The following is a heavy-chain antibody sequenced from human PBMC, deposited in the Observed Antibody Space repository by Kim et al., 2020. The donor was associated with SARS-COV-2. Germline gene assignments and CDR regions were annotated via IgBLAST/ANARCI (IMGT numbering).Heavy chain of an antibody. J-gene: IGHJ4*02. Sequence: GGSLRLSCAASGFTFSSSWMHWVRQAPGKGLVWVSHINSVGSATNYADSVKGRFTISRDNAKNTLYLQMNSLRAEDTAVYYCAREDWNDGKRWGQGTLVTVSS. CDR2: INSVGSAT. CDR3: AREDWNDGKR. V-gene: IGHV3-74*01. CDR1: GFTFSSSW. D-gene: IGHD1-1*01.